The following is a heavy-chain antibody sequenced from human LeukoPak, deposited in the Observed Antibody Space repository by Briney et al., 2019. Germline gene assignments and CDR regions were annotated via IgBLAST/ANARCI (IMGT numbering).Heavy chain of an antibody. D-gene: IGHD2-2*01. J-gene: IGHJ4*02. CDR2: ISSRGGST. Sequence: AGGSLRLSCAASGFTFTSYAMSWVRQAPGKGLEWVSAISSRGGSTYYADSVKGRFTISRDNSKNTLYLQMNSLRTEDTAVYYCARHFCSSTSCSNWGQGTLVTVSS. CDR1: GFTFTSYA. CDR3: ARHFCSSTSCSN. V-gene: IGHV3-23*01.